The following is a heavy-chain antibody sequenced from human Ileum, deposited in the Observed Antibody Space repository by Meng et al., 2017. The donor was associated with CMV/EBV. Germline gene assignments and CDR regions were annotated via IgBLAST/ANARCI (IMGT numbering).Heavy chain of an antibody. CDR3: ARAEADTGNFEY. CDR2: ISSSGSI. J-gene: IGHJ4*02. Sequence: QVQLHGSGPGLVKPSEPRSLTGTVTDGSISYYYWSWIRQSADKGLEWIGRISSSGSINYNPSLESRLTLSVDTSKEQLSLKLSSVTAADTAVYYCARAEADTGNFEYWGQGTLVTVSS. D-gene: IGHD6-19*01. CDR1: DGSISYYY. V-gene: IGHV4-4*07.